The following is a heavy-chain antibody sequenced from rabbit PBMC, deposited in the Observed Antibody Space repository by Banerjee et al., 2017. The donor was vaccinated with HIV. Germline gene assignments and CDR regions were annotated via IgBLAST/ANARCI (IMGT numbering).Heavy chain of an antibody. Sequence: QEQLEESGGGLVKPGASLTLTCKASGFSYSGGYDMCWVRQAPGKGLEWIACIYTGHGGTYYASWARGRFTISSTSSTTVTLQMTSLTAADTATYFCASSTDNGSNLWGPGTLVTVS. V-gene: IGHV1S45*01. CDR2: IYTGHGGT. CDR1: GFSYSGGYD. D-gene: IGHD7-1*01. J-gene: IGHJ4*01. CDR3: ASSTDNGSNL.